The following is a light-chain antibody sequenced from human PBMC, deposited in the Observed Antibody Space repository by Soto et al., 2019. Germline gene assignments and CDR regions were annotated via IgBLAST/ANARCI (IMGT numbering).Light chain of an antibody. CDR3: HQYHSPPQT. Sequence: EIVLTQSPGTLSLSPGERATLSCRASQSVSSNYLAWYQQKPGQAPRLLIYGASSRATGIPDKFSGSGSGTDFSLTISRLEPEDSAVYYCHQYHSPPQTFGQGTKVDIK. V-gene: IGKV3-20*01. CDR2: GAS. J-gene: IGKJ2*01. CDR1: QSVSSNY.